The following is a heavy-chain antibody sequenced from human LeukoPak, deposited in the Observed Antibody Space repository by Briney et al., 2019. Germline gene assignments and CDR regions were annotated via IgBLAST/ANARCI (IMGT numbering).Heavy chain of an antibody. CDR2: INPNSGGT. D-gene: IGHD3-22*01. J-gene: IGHJ4*02. CDR1: GYTFTGYY. V-gene: IGHV1-2*02. Sequence: ASVKVSCKASGYTFTGYYMHWVRQAPGQGLEWMGWINPNSGGTNYAQKFQGRVTMTRDTSISTAYMELSSLRSEDTAVYYCARDFYDSSGYSTTGCFDYWGQGTLVTVSS. CDR3: ARDFYDSSGYSTTGCFDY.